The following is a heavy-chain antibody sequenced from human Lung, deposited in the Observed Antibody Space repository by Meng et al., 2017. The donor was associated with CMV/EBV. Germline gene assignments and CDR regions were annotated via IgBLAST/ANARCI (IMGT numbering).Heavy chain of an antibody. V-gene: IGHV3-49*04. J-gene: IGHJ4*02. Sequence: GGSLRLSCTASGFSFGDYAMNWVRQAPGKGLEWVGFIRSKGYGGTREYAASVKGRFTISRDDSKTIAYLQMNSLKTEDTAVYYCTRGGTIFGMVTSFDYWGQGTLVTGSS. CDR2: IRSKGYGGTR. CDR1: GFSFGDYA. CDR3: TRGGTIFGMVTSFDY. D-gene: IGHD3-3*01.